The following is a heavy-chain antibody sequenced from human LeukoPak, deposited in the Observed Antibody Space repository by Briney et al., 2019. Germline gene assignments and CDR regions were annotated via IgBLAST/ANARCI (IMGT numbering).Heavy chain of an antibody. V-gene: IGHV3-23*01. CDR1: GFTFSSYG. D-gene: IGHD3-22*01. CDR3: AKGSYDSSGTGAFDI. J-gene: IGHJ3*02. CDR2: ISGSGGST. Sequence: PGGSLRLSCAASGFTFSSYGMSWVRQAPGKGLEWVSAISGSGGSTYYADSVKGRFTISRDNSKNTLYLQMNSLRAEDTAVYYCAKGSYDSSGTGAFDIWGQGTMVTVSS.